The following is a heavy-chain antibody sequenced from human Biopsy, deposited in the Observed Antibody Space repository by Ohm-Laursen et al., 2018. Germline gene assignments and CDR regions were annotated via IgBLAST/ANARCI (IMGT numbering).Heavy chain of an antibody. Sequence: PGTLSLTCPVSGGSVSSNVAYWAWIRQPPGKGLESIGSIFYSGITYYNPSLQSRVTMSVDTSKNQFSLNLTSVTAADTAVYYCARHPTGFWFDPWGQGTLVTVSS. J-gene: IGHJ5*02. V-gene: IGHV4-39*01. CDR3: ARHPTGFWFDP. CDR2: IFYSGIT. CDR1: GGSVSSNVAY.